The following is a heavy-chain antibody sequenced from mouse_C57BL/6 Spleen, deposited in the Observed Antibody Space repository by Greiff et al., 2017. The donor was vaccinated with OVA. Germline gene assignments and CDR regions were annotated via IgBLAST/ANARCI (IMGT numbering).Heavy chain of an antibody. CDR3: ASPISYYAMDY. J-gene: IGHJ4*01. CDR1: GYTFTDYY. CDR2: INTKNGGT. Sequence: VQLQQSGPELVKPGASVKISCKASGYTFTDYYMNWVKQSHGKSLEWIGDINTKNGGTSYNQKFKGKDTLTVAKSSRPAYMELRRLTAVYSAVYDCASPISYYAMDYWGQGTSVTVSS. D-gene: IGHD2-4*01. V-gene: IGHV1-26*01.